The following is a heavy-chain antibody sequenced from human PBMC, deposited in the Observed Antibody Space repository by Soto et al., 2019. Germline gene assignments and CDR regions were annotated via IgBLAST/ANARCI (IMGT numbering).Heavy chain of an antibody. CDR1: GFTFSSYA. Sequence: GGSLRLSCAVSGFTFSSYAMTWVRQAPGKGLEWVSAISDTGINTYYADSVKGRFTISRDNSKNTLYLQLNSVRAEDTAVYYCAKDTWKSSSWLPTTTDNWGQGTLVTVSS. CDR2: ISDTGINT. D-gene: IGHD6-13*01. V-gene: IGHV3-23*01. J-gene: IGHJ4*02. CDR3: AKDTWKSSSWLPTTTDN.